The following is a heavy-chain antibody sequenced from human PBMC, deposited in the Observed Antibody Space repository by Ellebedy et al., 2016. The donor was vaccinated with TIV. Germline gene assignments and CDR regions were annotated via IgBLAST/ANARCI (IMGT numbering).Heavy chain of an antibody. CDR1: GFSISSHR. J-gene: IGHJ3*02. D-gene: IGHD2-21*01. CDR3: ARHSGGHGFDI. CDR2: ISSDGSDT. Sequence: GESLKISCAASGFSISSHRMHWVRQAAGKGLVWVSHISSDGSDTSYADSVKGRFIISRDNAENTLDLQMSNLRAEDTALYYCARHSGGHGFDIWGQGTMVTVSP. V-gene: IGHV3-74*01.